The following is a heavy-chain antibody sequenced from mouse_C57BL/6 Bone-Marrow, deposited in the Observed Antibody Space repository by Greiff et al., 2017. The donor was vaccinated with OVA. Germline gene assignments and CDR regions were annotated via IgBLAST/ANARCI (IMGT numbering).Heavy chain of an antibody. D-gene: IGHD1-1*01. CDR2: IDPSDSYT. CDR1: GYTFTSYW. Sequence: VQLQQPGAELVKPGASVKLSCKASGYTFTSYWMQWVKQRPGQGLEWIGEIDPSDSYTTYNQKFKGKATLTVDTSSSTAYMQLSSLTSEDSAVYYCAREDDYGSSYWYFDVWGTGTTVTVSS. V-gene: IGHV1-50*01. J-gene: IGHJ1*03. CDR3: AREDDYGSSYWYFDV.